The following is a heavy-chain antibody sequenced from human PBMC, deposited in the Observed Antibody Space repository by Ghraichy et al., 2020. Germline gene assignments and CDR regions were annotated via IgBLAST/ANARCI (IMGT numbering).Heavy chain of an antibody. J-gene: IGHJ6*02. CDR1: GGSISSYY. CDR3: ARDRRYCSSTSCRYYYYGMDV. CDR2: INYSGRT. D-gene: IGHD2-2*01. V-gene: IGHV4-59*01. Sequence: SETLSLTCTVSGGSISSYYWSWIRQPPGKGLEWIGYINYSGRTNYNPSLKSRVTISVDTSKNQFSLKLSSVTAADTAVYYCARDRRYCSSTSCRYYYYGMDVWGQRTTVTVSS.